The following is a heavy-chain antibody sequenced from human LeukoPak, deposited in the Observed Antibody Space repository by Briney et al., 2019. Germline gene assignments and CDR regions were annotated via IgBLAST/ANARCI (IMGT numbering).Heavy chain of an antibody. J-gene: IGHJ6*03. CDR1: GGTFSSYA. CDR3: ARDPVSGVVAATVYYYYMDV. V-gene: IGHV1-69*05. D-gene: IGHD2-15*01. CDR2: IIPIFGTA. Sequence: SVKVSCKASGGTFSSYAISWVRQAPGQGLEWMGRIIPIFGTANYAQKFQGRVTITTDESTSTAYMELSSLRSEDTAVYYCARDPVSGVVAATVYYYYMDVWGKGTTVTASS.